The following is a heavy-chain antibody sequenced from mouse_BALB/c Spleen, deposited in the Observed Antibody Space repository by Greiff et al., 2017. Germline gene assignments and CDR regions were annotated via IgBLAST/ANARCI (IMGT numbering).Heavy chain of an antibody. D-gene: IGHD2-4*01. Sequence: EVQLQQSGPGLVKPSQSLSLTCSVTGYSITSGYYWNWIRQFPGNKLEWMGYISYDGSNNYNPSLKNRISITRDTSKNQFFLKLNSVTTEDTATYYCARGLYDYDEYCAMDYWGQGTSVTVSS. CDR3: ARGLYDYDEYCAMDY. CDR1: GYSITSGYY. V-gene: IGHV3-6*02. CDR2: ISYDGSN. J-gene: IGHJ4*01.